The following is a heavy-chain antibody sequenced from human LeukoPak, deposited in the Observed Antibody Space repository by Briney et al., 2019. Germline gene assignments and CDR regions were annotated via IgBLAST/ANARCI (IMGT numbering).Heavy chain of an antibody. J-gene: IGHJ5*02. D-gene: IGHD1-14*01. V-gene: IGHV3-21*04. Sequence: GGSLRLSCAASGFSFNSDWMDWVRQAPGKGLEWVSSISSSSSYIYYADSVKGRFTISRDNSKNTLFLQMNSLRAEDTAVYYCAKRPYTNTGGWFDPWGQGTLVTVSS. CDR2: ISSSSSYI. CDR1: GFSFNSDW. CDR3: AKRPYTNTGGWFDP.